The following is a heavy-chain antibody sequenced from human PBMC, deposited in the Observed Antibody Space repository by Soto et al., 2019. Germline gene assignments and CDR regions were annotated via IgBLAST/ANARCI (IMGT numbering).Heavy chain of an antibody. CDR2: IMASIGTA. CDR3: ARDYYDSSGYYQVFDY. D-gene: IGHD3-22*01. V-gene: IGHV1-69*06. Sequence: AVKVSWKASGGTFSSYAISWVRQAPGKGLEWMGGIMASIGTANYAQKFQGRVTITADKSTSTAYMEMSSLRSEDTAVYYCARDYYDSSGYYQVFDYWGQGTLVTVSS. J-gene: IGHJ4*02. CDR1: GGTFSSYA.